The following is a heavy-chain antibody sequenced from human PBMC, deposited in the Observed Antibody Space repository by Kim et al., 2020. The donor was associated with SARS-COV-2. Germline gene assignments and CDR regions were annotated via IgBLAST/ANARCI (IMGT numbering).Heavy chain of an antibody. CDR3: ASGASSSWYFDY. Sequence: YYADSVKGRFTISRDNSKNTLYLQMNSLRAVDTAVYYCASGASSSWYFDYWGQGTLVTVSS. D-gene: IGHD6-13*01. V-gene: IGHV3-30*01. J-gene: IGHJ4*02.